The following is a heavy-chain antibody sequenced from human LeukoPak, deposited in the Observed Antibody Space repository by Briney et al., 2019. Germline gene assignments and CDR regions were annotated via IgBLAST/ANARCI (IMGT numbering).Heavy chain of an antibody. CDR1: GYSFTSYW. CDR3: ARQDYYDSRGSFDY. D-gene: IGHD3-22*01. Sequence: HGESLKISCRGSGYSFTSYWIGWVRQVPGKGLEWMGIIYPGDSDTRYSPSFQGQVTISADKSISTAYLQWSSLKASDTAMYYCARQDYYDSRGSFDYWGQGTLVTVSS. CDR2: IYPGDSDT. V-gene: IGHV5-51*01. J-gene: IGHJ4*02.